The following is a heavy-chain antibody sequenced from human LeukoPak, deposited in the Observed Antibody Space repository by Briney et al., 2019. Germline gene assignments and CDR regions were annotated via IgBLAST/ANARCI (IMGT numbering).Heavy chain of an antibody. CDR3: ARHSSTMIVVANWFDP. J-gene: IGHJ5*02. D-gene: IGHD3-22*01. V-gene: IGHV4-34*01. CDR2: INHSGST. CDR1: GGSFSGYY. Sequence: PSETLSLTCAVYGGSFSGYYWSWIRQPPGKGLEWVGEINHSGSTNYNPSLKSRVTISVDTSKNQFSLKLSSVTAADTAVYYCARHSSTMIVVANWFDPWGQGTLVTVSS.